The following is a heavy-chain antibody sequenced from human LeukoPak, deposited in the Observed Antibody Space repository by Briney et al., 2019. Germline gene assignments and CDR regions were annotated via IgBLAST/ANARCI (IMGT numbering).Heavy chain of an antibody. CDR2: IKSKTDGGTT. V-gene: IGHV3-15*01. Sequence: GGSLRLSCAASGFTFSNAWMSWVRQAPGKRLEWVGRIKSKTDGGTTDYAAPVEGRFTISRDDSKNTLYLQMNSLKTEDTAVYYCTTGDFWSGYYTDWGQGTLVTVSS. J-gene: IGHJ4*02. D-gene: IGHD3-3*01. CDR1: GFTFSNAW. CDR3: TTGDFWSGYYTD.